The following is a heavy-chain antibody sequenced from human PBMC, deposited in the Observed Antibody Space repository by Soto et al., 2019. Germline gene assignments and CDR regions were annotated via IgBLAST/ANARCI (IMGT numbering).Heavy chain of an antibody. CDR2: ISGSGDST. V-gene: IGHV3-23*01. D-gene: IGHD6-13*01. CDR1: GFTFSSYA. Sequence: EVQLLESGGGLVQPGGSLRLSCAASGFTFSSYAMSWVRQAPGKGLEWVSVISGSGDSTYYADSVRGRFTISRDNSKNTLYLQMNSPRAEDTAVYYCAKDRDGAAACPTKFDGMDVWGQGTTVTVSS. CDR3: AKDRDGAAACPTKFDGMDV. J-gene: IGHJ6*02.